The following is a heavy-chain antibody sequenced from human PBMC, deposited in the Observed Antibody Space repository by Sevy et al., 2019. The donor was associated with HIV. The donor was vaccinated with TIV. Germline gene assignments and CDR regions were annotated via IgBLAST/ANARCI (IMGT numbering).Heavy chain of an antibody. CDR2: FKSKTDGGTT. Sequence: GGSLRLSCAASGFTFSNVWMSWVRQAPGKGLQWVAHFKSKTDGGTTDYAAPVRGRFTISRDDSKNTLSLQMYSLKTEDTAVYYCTTGGSLFQHWGQGTLVTVSS. D-gene: IGHD3-16*01. CDR1: GFTFSNVW. CDR3: TTGGSLFQH. V-gene: IGHV3-15*01. J-gene: IGHJ1*01.